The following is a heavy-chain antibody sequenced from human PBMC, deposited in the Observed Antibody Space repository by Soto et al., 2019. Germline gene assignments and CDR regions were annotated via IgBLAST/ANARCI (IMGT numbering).Heavy chain of an antibody. CDR3: AKDFVANNGVWEPFDM. Sequence: EVQLLESGGGLVQPGGSLRLSCAASGFPFKTYTVSWVRQAPGRGLEWVSGIVGDGSIIYYADSVKGRFTVSRDNSKNTLFLQMNSLREEDTAVYSCAKDFVANNGVWEPFDMWGQGTKVTVFS. CDR2: IVGDGSII. V-gene: IGHV3-23*03. CDR1: GFPFKTYT. J-gene: IGHJ3*02. D-gene: IGHD2-8*01.